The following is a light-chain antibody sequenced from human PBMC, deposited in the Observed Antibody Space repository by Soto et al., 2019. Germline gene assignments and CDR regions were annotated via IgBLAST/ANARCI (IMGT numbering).Light chain of an antibody. CDR1: QSISSW. CDR3: QQYKSYSWA. J-gene: IGKJ1*01. CDR2: KAS. Sequence: DIQMTQSLSTLSASVGDRVTIICRAIQSISSWLAWYQQKPGKAPNLLIYKASSLQSAVQSRFSGSGSGTEFTLTISSLQPDDFATYYGQQYKSYSWAFGQGTKVDIK. V-gene: IGKV1-5*03.